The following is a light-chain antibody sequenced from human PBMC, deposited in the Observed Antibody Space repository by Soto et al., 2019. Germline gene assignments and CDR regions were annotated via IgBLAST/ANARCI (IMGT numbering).Light chain of an antibody. J-gene: IGKJ3*01. Sequence: DIQMTQSPSTLSASVGDRVTITCRASQNINDWLAWYQQKPGKAPRLLIYKASTLESGVPSRFSGSGFGTEFTLTISSLQPDDFATYYCHQYNTYSFTFGPGANVDIK. CDR2: KAS. CDR1: QNINDW. V-gene: IGKV1-5*03. CDR3: HQYNTYSFT.